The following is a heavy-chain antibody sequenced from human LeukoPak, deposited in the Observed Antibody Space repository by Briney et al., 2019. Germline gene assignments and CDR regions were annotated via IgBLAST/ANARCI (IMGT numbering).Heavy chain of an antibody. CDR2: ISSSSSYT. Sequence: PGGSLRLSCAASGFTFSDYYVSWIRQAPGKGLEWVSYISSSSSYTNYADSVKGRFTISRDNAKNSLYLQMNSLRAEDTAVYYCARDRTTVTNNGMDVWGQGTTVTVSS. CDR1: GFTFSDYY. D-gene: IGHD4-17*01. V-gene: IGHV3-11*05. J-gene: IGHJ6*02. CDR3: ARDRTTVTNNGMDV.